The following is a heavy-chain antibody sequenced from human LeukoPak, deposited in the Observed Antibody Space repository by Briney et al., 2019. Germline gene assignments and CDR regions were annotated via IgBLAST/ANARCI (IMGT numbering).Heavy chain of an antibody. V-gene: IGHV3-21*01. J-gene: IGHJ6*03. CDR1: GFTFSSYS. D-gene: IGHD3-22*01. CDR3: AKDQGSGSYYYYMDA. CDR2: ISSSSYI. Sequence: GGSLRLSCAASGFTFSSYSMNWVRQAPGKGLEWVSSISSSSYIYYADSVKGRFTISRDNSKNTLYLQMNSLRVEDTAVYYCAKDQGSGSYYYYMDAWGKGTTVAVSS.